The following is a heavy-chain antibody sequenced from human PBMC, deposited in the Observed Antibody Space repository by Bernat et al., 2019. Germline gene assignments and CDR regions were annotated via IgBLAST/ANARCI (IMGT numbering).Heavy chain of an antibody. Sequence: QVQLVQSGAEVKKPGASVKVSCKASGYTFTSYGISWVRQAPGQGLEWIGWISAYNGNTNYAQKLQGRVTMTTDTSTSTAYMELRSLRSDDTAVYYCARDINSRDILTGYYWGKYYFDYWGQGTLVTVSS. CDR1: GYTFTSYG. CDR3: ARDINSRDILTGYYWGKYYFDY. CDR2: ISAYNGNT. J-gene: IGHJ4*02. D-gene: IGHD3-9*01. V-gene: IGHV1-18*01.